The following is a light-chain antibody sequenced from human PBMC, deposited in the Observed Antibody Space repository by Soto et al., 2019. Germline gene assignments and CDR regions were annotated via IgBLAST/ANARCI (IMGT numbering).Light chain of an antibody. Sequence: DIVMTQSPLSLPVTPGEPASISCRSSQSLLYSNGYNYLDWYLQKPGQSPQVLIYLGSNRASGVPDRFSGSGSGTDFQLKISRVEAEDVGIYYCMQTLQSPLTFGGGTKVEIK. CDR2: LGS. CDR3: MQTLQSPLT. J-gene: IGKJ4*01. CDR1: QSLLYSNGYNY. V-gene: IGKV2-28*01.